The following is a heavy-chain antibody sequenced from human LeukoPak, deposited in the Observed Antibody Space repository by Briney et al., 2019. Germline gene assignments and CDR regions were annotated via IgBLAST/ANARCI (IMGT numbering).Heavy chain of an antibody. V-gene: IGHV3-66*04. D-gene: IGHD5-18*01. CDR1: GFTVSSNY. CDR3: ARRGHGYGSPFDY. J-gene: IGHJ4*02. CDR2: IYTGGNT. Sequence: GGSLRLSCAASGFTVSSNYMNWVRQAPGKGLEWVSMIYTGGNTFYTDSVKGRFTISRDNPKNTLDLQMNSLRAEDTAVYYCARRGHGYGSPFDYWGQGTLVTVSS.